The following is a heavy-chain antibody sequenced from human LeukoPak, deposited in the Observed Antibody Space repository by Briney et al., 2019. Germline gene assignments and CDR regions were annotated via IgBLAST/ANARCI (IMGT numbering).Heavy chain of an antibody. CDR2: ISSSSSYI. J-gene: IGHJ3*02. CDR1: GFTFSSYS. V-gene: IGHV3-21*01. CDR3: AREGPNYYGSGSYFRGDAFDI. D-gene: IGHD3-10*01. Sequence: PGGSLRLSCAASGFTFSSYSMNWVRRAPGKGLEWVSSISSSSSYIYYADSVKGRFTISRDNAKNSLYLQMNSLRAEDTAVYYCAREGPNYYGSGSYFRGDAFDIWGQGTMVTVSS.